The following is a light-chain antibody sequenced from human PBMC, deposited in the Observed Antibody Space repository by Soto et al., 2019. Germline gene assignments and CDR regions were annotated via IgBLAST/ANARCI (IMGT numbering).Light chain of an antibody. V-gene: IGLV1-40*01. J-gene: IGLJ1*01. CDR2: GNS. CDR3: QSYDSSLGGYYV. CDR1: SSNIGAGYD. Sequence: QSVLTQPPSVSGAPGQRVTISCTGSSSNIGAGYDVHWYHQLPGTAPKLLIYGNSNRPSGVPDRFSGSKSGTSASLAITGLQAEDEADYYCQSYDSSLGGYYVFGTGTKLTVL.